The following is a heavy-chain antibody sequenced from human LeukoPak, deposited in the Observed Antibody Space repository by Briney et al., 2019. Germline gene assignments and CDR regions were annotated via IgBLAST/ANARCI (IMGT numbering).Heavy chain of an antibody. V-gene: IGHV4-59*01. CDR2: IYYSGST. J-gene: IGHJ5*02. D-gene: IGHD3-10*01. CDR1: GGSISSYY. Sequence: SETLSLTCTVSGGSISSYYWSWIRQPPGKGLEWIGYIYYSGSTNYNPSLKSRVTISVVTSKNQFSLKLSSVTAADTAVYYCARGPLLYGSGSPNWFDPWGQGTLVTVSS. CDR3: ARGPLLYGSGSPNWFDP.